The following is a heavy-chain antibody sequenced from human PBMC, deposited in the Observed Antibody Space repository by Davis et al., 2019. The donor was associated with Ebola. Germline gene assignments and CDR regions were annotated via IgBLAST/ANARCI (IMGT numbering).Heavy chain of an antibody. Sequence: PGGSLRLSCTVSGGSISSYYWSWIRQPAGKGLEWIGRIYTSGSTNYNPSLKSRVTMSVDTSKNQFSLKLSSVTAADTAVYYCARDGEGATPFNFDYWGQGTLVTVSS. J-gene: IGHJ4*02. CDR1: GGSISSYY. D-gene: IGHD1-26*01. CDR3: ARDGEGATPFNFDY. V-gene: IGHV4-4*07. CDR2: IYTSGST.